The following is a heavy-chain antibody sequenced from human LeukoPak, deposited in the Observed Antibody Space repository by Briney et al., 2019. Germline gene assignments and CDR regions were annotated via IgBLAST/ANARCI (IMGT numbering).Heavy chain of an antibody. CDR1: GYIFNNYG. CDR2: ISGYNGNA. CDR3: ARDGHRRYYYESSGYYRGDY. D-gene: IGHD3-22*01. J-gene: IGHJ4*02. Sequence: VASVKVSCKASGYIFNNYGISWVRQAPGQGLEWMGWISGYNGNAKYAQKVQGRVTMTTDISTSTAYMELRSLRADDTAVYYCARDGHRRYYYESSGYYRGDYWGQGTLVIVSS. V-gene: IGHV1-18*01.